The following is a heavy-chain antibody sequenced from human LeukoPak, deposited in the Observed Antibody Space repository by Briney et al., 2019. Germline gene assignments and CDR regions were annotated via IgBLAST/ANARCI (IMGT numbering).Heavy chain of an antibody. Sequence: GASLKISCKGSGSSFTSYWIGWGRPLPGKGLEWMGIIYPGDSDTRYSPSFQGQVTISADKSISTAYLQWSSLKASDTAMYYCARHPGSGSYLPYFDYWGQGTLVTVSS. D-gene: IGHD1-26*01. CDR2: IYPGDSDT. CDR1: GSSFTSYW. CDR3: ARHPGSGSYLPYFDY. J-gene: IGHJ4*02. V-gene: IGHV5-51*01.